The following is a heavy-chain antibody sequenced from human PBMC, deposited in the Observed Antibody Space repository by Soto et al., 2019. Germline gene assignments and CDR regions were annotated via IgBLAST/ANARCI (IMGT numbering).Heavy chain of an antibody. V-gene: IGHV3-7*04. D-gene: IGHD2-2*01. CDR3: ARASSSTSGAIDY. Sequence: PGGSLSLSCAPSAFNFRTYWMSWVRQAPGKGLEWVAKINEDGSEKYYVDSVKGRFTISRDNAKNSLYLQMNSLTVEDTAMYYCARASSSTSGAIDYWGQGTLVTVSS. CDR1: AFNFRTYW. J-gene: IGHJ4*02. CDR2: INEDGSEK.